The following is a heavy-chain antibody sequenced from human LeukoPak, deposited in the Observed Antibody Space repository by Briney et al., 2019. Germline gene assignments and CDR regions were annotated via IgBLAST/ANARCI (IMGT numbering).Heavy chain of an antibody. CDR2: ISYDGSNK. CDR1: GFTFSSYA. J-gene: IGHJ4*02. Sequence: PGRSLRLSCAASGFTFSSYAMHWVRQAPGKGLEWVAVISYDGSNKYYADSVKGRFTISRDNSKNTLYLQMNSLRAEDTAVYYCARVGQQWLVGPHHPFDYWGQGTLVTVSS. D-gene: IGHD6-19*01. V-gene: IGHV3-30*14. CDR3: ARVGQQWLVGPHHPFDY.